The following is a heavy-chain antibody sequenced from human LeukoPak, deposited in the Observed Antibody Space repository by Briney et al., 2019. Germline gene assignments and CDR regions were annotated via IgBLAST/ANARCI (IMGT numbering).Heavy chain of an antibody. CDR2: MNPNSGNT. J-gene: IGHJ3*02. Sequence: SVKVSCKASGYTFTSYDINWVRQATGQGLEWMGWMNPNSGNTGYAQKFQGRVTMTRNTSISTAYMELSSLRSEDTAVYHCARGFASITMVRGVKEDRATENAFDIWGQGTMVTVSS. D-gene: IGHD3-10*01. V-gene: IGHV1-8*01. CDR1: GYTFTSYD. CDR3: ARGFASITMVRGVKEDRATENAFDI.